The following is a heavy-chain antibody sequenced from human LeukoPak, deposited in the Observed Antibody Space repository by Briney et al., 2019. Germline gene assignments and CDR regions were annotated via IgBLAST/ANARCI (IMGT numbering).Heavy chain of an antibody. Sequence: KSSETLSLTCSVSGGSIRSGGYYWSWIRQPPRKGLEWIGYIFHSGSNYYNPSLKSRVNISVDRSKNQFSLILTSVTAADTAVYFCARGSPLGSGTYFDLWGQGTLVTVSS. CDR3: ARGSPLGSGTYFDL. D-gene: IGHD1-1*01. CDR1: GGSIRSGGYY. J-gene: IGHJ4*02. V-gene: IGHV4-30-2*01. CDR2: IFHSGSN.